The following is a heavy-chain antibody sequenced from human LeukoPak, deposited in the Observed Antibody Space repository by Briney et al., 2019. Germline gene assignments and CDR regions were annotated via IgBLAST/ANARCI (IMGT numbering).Heavy chain of an antibody. V-gene: IGHV1-18*01. CDR2: ISAYNGNT. D-gene: IGHD3-22*01. Sequence: ASVKVSCKASGYTFTSYGIIWVRQAPGQGLEWMGWISAYNGNTNFAPKLQGRVTMTTDISTSTAYMELRSLRSDDTAVYYCARAPSWKYYYDSSGYDYWGQGTLVTVSS. CDR1: GYTFTSYG. J-gene: IGHJ4*02. CDR3: ARAPSWKYYYDSSGYDY.